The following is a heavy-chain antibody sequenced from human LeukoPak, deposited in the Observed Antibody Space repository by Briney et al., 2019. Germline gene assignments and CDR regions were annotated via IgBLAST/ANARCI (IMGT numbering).Heavy chain of an antibody. D-gene: IGHD2-2*01. CDR3: AKAPSVSSSSTSCCIDY. V-gene: IGHV3-30*02. CDR1: GFTFSSYG. Sequence: GGSLRLSCAASGFTFSSYGMHWVRQAPGKGLEWVAFIRYDGSNKYYADSVKGRFTISRDNSKNTLYLQMNSLRAEDTAVCYCAKAPSVSSSSTSCCIDYWGQGTLVTVSS. J-gene: IGHJ4*02. CDR2: IRYDGSNK.